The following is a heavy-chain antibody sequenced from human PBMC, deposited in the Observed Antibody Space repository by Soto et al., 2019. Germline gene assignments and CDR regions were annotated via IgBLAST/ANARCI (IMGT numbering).Heavy chain of an antibody. CDR1: GFIFSSYA. J-gene: IGHJ4*02. CDR3: AKDPYSDVWSGYFPYFDY. V-gene: IGHV3-23*01. CDR2: ISGSGRIT. Sequence: GGSLRLSCAASGFIFSSYAMHWVRQAPGKGLEWVSSISGSGRITDYADFVKGRFTISRDSSKDALYLEMNSLRADDTAVFFCAKDPYSDVWSGYFPYFDYWAQGILVTV. D-gene: IGHD3-3*01.